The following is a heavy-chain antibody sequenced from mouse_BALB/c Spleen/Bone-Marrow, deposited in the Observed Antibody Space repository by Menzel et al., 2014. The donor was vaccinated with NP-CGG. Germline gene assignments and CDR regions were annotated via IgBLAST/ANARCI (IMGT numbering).Heavy chain of an antibody. V-gene: IGHV1-54*01. J-gene: IGHJ4*01. D-gene: IGHD4-1*01. Sequence: LVESGAELVRPGTSVKVSCKASGYAFTNYLIEWVKQRPGQGLEWIGVINPGSGGTNYNEKFGGKATLTADKSSSTAYMQLSSLTSDDSAVYFCARCLTGTSALDFWGQGTSVTVSS. CDR2: INPGSGGT. CDR3: ARCLTGTSALDF. CDR1: GYAFTNYL.